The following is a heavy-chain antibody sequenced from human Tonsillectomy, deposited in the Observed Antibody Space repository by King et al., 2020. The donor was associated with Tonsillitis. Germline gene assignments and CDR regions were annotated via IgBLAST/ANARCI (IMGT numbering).Heavy chain of an antibody. Sequence: VQLQESGPGLVKPSQTLSLTCTVSGGSISSGGYYWSWIRQHPGKGLEWIGYIYYSGNTFHNPSLKSRVTISVDTSKNQFSLKLSSVTAADTAGYYCAGVGPVAKRVAPPHIAAPEWWDYYYGMDVWGQGTTVTVSS. CDR3: AGVGPVAKRVAPPHIAAPEWWDYYYGMDV. J-gene: IGHJ6*02. V-gene: IGHV4-31*03. CDR2: IYYSGNT. D-gene: IGHD6-6*01. CDR1: GGSISSGGYY.